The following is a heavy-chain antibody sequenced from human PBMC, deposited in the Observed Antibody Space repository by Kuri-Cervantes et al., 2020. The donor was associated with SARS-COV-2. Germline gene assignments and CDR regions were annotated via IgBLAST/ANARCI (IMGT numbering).Heavy chain of an antibody. J-gene: IGHJ3*02. Sequence: ASVKVSCKASGYTFTGYYMHWVRQAPGQGLEWMGWINPNRGGTNYAQKFQGWVTMTRDTSISTVYMELSRLRSDDTAVYYCARSTSFRRLVVISQGGAFDIWGQGTMVTVSS. V-gene: IGHV1-2*04. CDR1: GYTFTGYY. CDR2: INPNRGGT. CDR3: ARSTSFRRLVVISQGGAFDI. D-gene: IGHD3-22*01.